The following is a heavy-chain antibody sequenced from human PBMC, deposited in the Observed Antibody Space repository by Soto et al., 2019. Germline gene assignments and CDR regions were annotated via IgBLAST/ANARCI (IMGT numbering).Heavy chain of an antibody. CDR2: INTNTGNP. J-gene: IGHJ4*02. D-gene: IGHD1-1*01. Sequence: ASVKVSCKASGYTFTSYAMNWVRQAPGQGLEWMGWINTNTGNPTYAQGFTGRFVSSLDTSVSTAYLQICSLKAEDTAVYYCARGKINWNGPDYWGQGTLVTVSS. V-gene: IGHV7-4-1*01. CDR3: ARGKINWNGPDY. CDR1: GYTFTSYA.